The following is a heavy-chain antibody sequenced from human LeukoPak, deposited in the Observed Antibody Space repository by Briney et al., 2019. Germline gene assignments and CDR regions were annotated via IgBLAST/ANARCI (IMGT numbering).Heavy chain of an antibody. J-gene: IGHJ4*02. CDR1: GGSFSGYY. D-gene: IGHD1-26*01. CDR3: ARDLLDSGSYLTVDYFDY. V-gene: IGHV4-4*07. CDR2: IYTSGST. Sequence: PSETLSLTCAVYGGSFSGYYWSWIRQPAGKGLEWIGHIYTSGSTNYNPSLKSRVTMSVDTSKNQFSLKLSSVTAADAAVYYCARDLLDSGSYLTVDYFDYWGQGTLVTVSS.